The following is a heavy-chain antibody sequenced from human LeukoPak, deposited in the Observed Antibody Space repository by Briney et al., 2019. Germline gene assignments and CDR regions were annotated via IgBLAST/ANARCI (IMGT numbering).Heavy chain of an antibody. Sequence: PGGSLRLSCAASGFTFSSYAMSWVRQAPGKGLEWVSAISGSGGSTYYADSVKGRFTISRDNSKNTPYLQMNSLRAEDTAVYYCAKDPCSSTSCSNWFDPWGQGTLVTVSS. CDR3: AKDPCSSTSCSNWFDP. J-gene: IGHJ5*02. V-gene: IGHV3-23*01. CDR1: GFTFSSYA. CDR2: ISGSGGST. D-gene: IGHD2-2*01.